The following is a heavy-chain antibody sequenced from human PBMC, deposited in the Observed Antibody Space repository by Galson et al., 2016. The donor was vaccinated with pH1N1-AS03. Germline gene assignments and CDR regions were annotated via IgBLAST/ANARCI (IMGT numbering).Heavy chain of an antibody. CDR3: ATELLSHYVLDV. V-gene: IGHV1-24*01. D-gene: IGHD4-11*01. Sequence: SVKVSCKASGDTLNKYAISWVRQAPGKGLEWMASFDPADDETIFAQKFQGRVTMTEDTLTDTAYMELTSLRSEDTAVYYCATELLSHYVLDVWGQGTTVTVSS. CDR1: GDTLNKYA. J-gene: IGHJ6*02. CDR2: FDPADDET.